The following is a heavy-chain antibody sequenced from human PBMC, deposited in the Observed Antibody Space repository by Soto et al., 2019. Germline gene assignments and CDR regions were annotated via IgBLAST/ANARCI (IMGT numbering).Heavy chain of an antibody. J-gene: IGHJ4*02. CDR1: GASISTYY. D-gene: IGHD2-8*02. Sequence: SETLSLTCTVSGASISTYYWSWIRQPAGKGLEWIGRTHTSANTNYSPSLQSRVTMSLDTSKNQFSLKLRFVTVADTAVFSCVRLSFCTGTYDCGIDYWGQGTLVTVSS. V-gene: IGHV4-4*07. CDR3: VRLSFCTGTYDCGIDY. CDR2: THTSANT.